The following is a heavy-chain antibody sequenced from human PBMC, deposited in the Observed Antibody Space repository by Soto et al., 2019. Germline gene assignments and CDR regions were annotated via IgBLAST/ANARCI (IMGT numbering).Heavy chain of an antibody. V-gene: IGHV4-4*02. D-gene: IGHD6-13*01. CDR2: IHHSGST. J-gene: IGHJ4*02. Sequence: QVQLQESGPGLVRLSGTVSLTCAVSGLSISSDNWWSWVRQPPGKGLEWIGEIHHSGSTNYNPSLKSRVTMSVVPSKDLFSLTLNSVTAADTAFYYCARDQGSHPGDWGQGTLVSVSS. CDR1: GLSISSDNW. CDR3: ARDQGSHPGD.